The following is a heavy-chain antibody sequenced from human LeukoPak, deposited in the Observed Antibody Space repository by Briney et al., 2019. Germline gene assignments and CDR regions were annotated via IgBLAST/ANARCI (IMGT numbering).Heavy chain of an antibody. Sequence: GGSPGLSCAASGFTFSSYWMHLVRQAPGKGLGLVSRINSDGSSTSYADSVKGRFTISRDNAKNTLYLQMNSLRAEDTAVYYCAATMVYWYFDLWGRGTLVTVSS. V-gene: IGHV3-74*01. D-gene: IGHD3-10*01. CDR3: AATMVYWYFDL. J-gene: IGHJ2*01. CDR2: INSDGSST. CDR1: GFTFSSYW.